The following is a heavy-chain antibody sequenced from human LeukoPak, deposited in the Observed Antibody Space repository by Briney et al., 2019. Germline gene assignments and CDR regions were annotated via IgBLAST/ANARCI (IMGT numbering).Heavy chain of an antibody. CDR2: TNYDGSDR. Sequence: GGSLRLSCAASGFTFRNYAMYWVRQAPGKGLEWVAFTNYDGSDRCYADSVKGRFTVSRDNPKNTLYLQMNSLRTGDTAVYYCAKDLPDRYSLEYWGQGTMVTVPS. CDR3: AKDLPDRYSLEY. CDR1: GFTFRNYA. D-gene: IGHD2-15*01. V-gene: IGHV3-30*02. J-gene: IGHJ4*02.